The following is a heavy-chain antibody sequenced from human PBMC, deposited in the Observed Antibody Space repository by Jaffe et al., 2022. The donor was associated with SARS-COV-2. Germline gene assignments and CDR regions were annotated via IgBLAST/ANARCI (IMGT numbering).Heavy chain of an antibody. Sequence: QLQLQESGPGLVKPSETLSLTCTVSGGSISSSSYYWGWIRQPPGKGLEWIGSIYYSGSTYYNPSLKSRVTISVDTSKNQFSLKLSSVTAADTAVYYCARLTINCGGDCYPNIFDYWGQGTLVTVSS. D-gene: IGHD2-21*02. V-gene: IGHV4-39*01. CDR1: GGSISSSSYY. CDR3: ARLTINCGGDCYPNIFDY. J-gene: IGHJ4*02. CDR2: IYYSGST.